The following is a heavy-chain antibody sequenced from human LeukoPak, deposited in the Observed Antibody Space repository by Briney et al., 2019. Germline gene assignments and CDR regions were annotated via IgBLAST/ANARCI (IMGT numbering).Heavy chain of an antibody. CDR1: GGSISSYY. CDR2: IYYSGST. J-gene: IGHJ4*02. CDR3: ATPSFYSGSYLGGFDY. V-gene: IGHV4-59*12. D-gene: IGHD1-26*01. Sequence: SETLSLTCTVSGGSISSYYWSWIRQPPGKGLEWIGYIYYSGSTNYNPSLKSRVTISVDTSKNQFSLKLSSVTAADTAVYYRATPSFYSGSYLGGFDYWGQGTLVTVSS.